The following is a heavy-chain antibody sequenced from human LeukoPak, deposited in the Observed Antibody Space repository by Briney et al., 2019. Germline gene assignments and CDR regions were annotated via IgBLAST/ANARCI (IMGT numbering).Heavy chain of an antibody. CDR1: GYTFTGYY. CDR2: INPNSGGT. V-gene: IGHV1-2*02. D-gene: IGHD4-17*01. CDR3: AREDSTVTSDYYYYYMDV. Sequence: ASVKVSCKASGYTFTGYYMHWVRQAPGQGLEWLGWINPNSGGTNYAQKFQGRVSMTRDTSISTAYMELSRLRSDDTAVYYCAREDSTVTSDYYYYYMDVWGKGTTVTISS. J-gene: IGHJ6*03.